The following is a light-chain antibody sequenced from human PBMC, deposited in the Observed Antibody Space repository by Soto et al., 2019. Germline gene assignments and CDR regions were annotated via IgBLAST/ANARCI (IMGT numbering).Light chain of an antibody. CDR2: DAS. Sequence: AIQLTQSPSSLSASVGDRVTITCRASQGISSALAWYQQKPGKAPKLLIYDASSLESEVPSRFSGSGSGTDFTLTISSLQPEDFATYYCQQFNSPIFTFGPGTKVDIK. V-gene: IGKV1-13*02. CDR3: QQFNSPIFT. CDR1: QGISSA. J-gene: IGKJ3*01.